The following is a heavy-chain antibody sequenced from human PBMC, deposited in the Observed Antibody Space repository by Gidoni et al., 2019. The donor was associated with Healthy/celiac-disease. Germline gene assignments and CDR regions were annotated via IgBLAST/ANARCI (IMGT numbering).Heavy chain of an antibody. J-gene: IGHJ4*02. CDR3: ARESLPENDSSGYYYAY. CDR2: IWYDGSNK. Sequence: QVQLVESGGGVVKPGRSLRLSCAASGFPFSSYGMHWVRQAPGKGLGWVAVIWYDGSNKYYADAVKGRFTISRDNSKNTLYLQMNSLRAEDTAVYYCARESLPENDSSGYYYAYWGQGTLVTVSS. D-gene: IGHD3-22*01. CDR1: GFPFSSYG. V-gene: IGHV3-33*01.